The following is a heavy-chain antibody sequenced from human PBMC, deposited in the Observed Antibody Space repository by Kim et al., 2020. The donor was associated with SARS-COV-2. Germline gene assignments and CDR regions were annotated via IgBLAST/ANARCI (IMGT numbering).Heavy chain of an antibody. Sequence: GGSLRLSCTASGFTFTNYNLDWVRQAPGKGLEWVSYIGPSSGTMYADSVMGLFTVSTDNAENSKYLPMNSLRDEETALYYVAKDMGMSYAMDFGGQVTT. CDR2: IGPSSGT. CDR3: AKDMGMSYAMDF. CDR1: GFTFTNYN. D-gene: IGHD3-16*01. V-gene: IGHV3-48*02. J-gene: IGHJ6*02.